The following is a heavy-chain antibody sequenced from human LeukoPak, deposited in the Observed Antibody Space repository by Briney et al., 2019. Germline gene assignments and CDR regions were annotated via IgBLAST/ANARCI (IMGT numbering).Heavy chain of an antibody. J-gene: IGHJ4*02. CDR2: INPNSGGT. Sequence: ASVKVSCKASGYTFTGYYMHWVRQAPGQGLEWMGRINPNSGGTNYAQKFQGRVTMTRDTSISTAYMELSRLRSDDTAVYYCVVVDYDSSGYESDYWGRGTLVTVSS. CDR1: GYTFTGYY. D-gene: IGHD3-22*01. V-gene: IGHV1-2*06. CDR3: VVVDYDSSGYESDY.